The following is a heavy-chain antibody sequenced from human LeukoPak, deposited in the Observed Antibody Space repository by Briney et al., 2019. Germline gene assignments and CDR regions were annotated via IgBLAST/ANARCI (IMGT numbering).Heavy chain of an antibody. CDR1: VFTFSTYW. D-gene: IGHD1-26*01. Sequence: GGALRLSCVTSVFTFSTYWMSWVRQAPGKGLEWVATIRQDGGEIYYVDSVKGRFTISRDNARNSMYLQMNSLRADDTAVFYCARGGAVPLYFDCWGLGTLVTVSS. J-gene: IGHJ4*02. CDR3: ARGGAVPLYFDC. V-gene: IGHV3-7*01. CDR2: IRQDGGEI.